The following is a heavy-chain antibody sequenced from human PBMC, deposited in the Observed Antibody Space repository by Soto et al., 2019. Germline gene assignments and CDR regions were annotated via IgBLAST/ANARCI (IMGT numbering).Heavy chain of an antibody. V-gene: IGHV1-69*02. CDR1: GGTFSSYT. J-gene: IGHJ4*02. D-gene: IGHD6-19*01. Sequence: QVQLVQSGAEVKKPGSSVKVSCKASGGTFSSYTISWVRQAPGQGLEWMGRTIPILGIANYAQKFQGRVTITADKSTSTAYMELSSLRSEDTAVYYCARAVAGTFDYWGQGTLVTVSS. CDR2: TIPILGIA. CDR3: ARAVAGTFDY.